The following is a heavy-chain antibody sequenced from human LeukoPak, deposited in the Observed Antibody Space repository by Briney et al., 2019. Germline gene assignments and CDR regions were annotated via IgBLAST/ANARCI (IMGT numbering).Heavy chain of an antibody. V-gene: IGHV3-53*01. CDR2: IYSGGST. CDR1: GFTVSSNY. CDR3: ARGVVGATTRDY. J-gene: IGHJ4*02. Sequence: GGSLRLSCAASGFTVSSNYMSWVRQAPGKGLEWVSVIYSGGSTYYADSVKGRFTISRDNSKNTLYLQMNSLRAEDTAVYYCARGVVGATTRDYWGQGTLVTVSS. D-gene: IGHD1-26*01.